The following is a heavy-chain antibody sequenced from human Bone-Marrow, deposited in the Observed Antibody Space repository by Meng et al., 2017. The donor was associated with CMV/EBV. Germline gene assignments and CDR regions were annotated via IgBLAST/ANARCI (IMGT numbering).Heavy chain of an antibody. J-gene: IGHJ4*02. Sequence: SETLSLTCAVYGGSFSGYYWSWIRQPPGKGLEWIGEINRGGSANYSPSLKSRLTISVDTSKNQFSLKLSSVTAADTAVYYCARDGAIAAAGTGDYWGQGTLVTVSS. D-gene: IGHD6-13*01. CDR1: GGSFSGYY. V-gene: IGHV4-34*01. CDR2: INRGGSA. CDR3: ARDGAIAAAGTGDY.